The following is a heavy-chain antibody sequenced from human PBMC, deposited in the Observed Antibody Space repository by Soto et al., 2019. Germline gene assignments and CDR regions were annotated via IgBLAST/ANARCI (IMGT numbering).Heavy chain of an antibody. Sequence: GGSLRLSCAASGFTFSSYWMSWVRQAPGKGLEWVANIKQDGSEKYYVDSVKGRFTISRDNAKNSLYLQMNSLRAEDTAVYYCARDRYCSSTSCYTLKYFDYWGQGTLVTVSS. CDR3: ARDRYCSSTSCYTLKYFDY. CDR1: GFTFSSYW. CDR2: IKQDGSEK. D-gene: IGHD2-2*02. J-gene: IGHJ4*02. V-gene: IGHV3-7*01.